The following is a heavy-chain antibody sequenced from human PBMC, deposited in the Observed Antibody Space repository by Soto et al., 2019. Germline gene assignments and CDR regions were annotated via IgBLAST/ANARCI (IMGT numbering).Heavy chain of an antibody. J-gene: IGHJ5*02. D-gene: IGHD1-1*01. CDR1: GGSINSGRSS. CDR3: VRESTTSGPNWFDT. V-gene: IGHV4-30-2*06. Sequence: TLSLTCSVSGGSINSGRSSWNWIRQSPGKGLEWIAYIYHSGSTYYNPSLKSRVTISVDRSENQFSLKLTSVTAADTAVYYCVRESTTSGPNWFDTWGPGILVTVSS. CDR2: IYHSGST.